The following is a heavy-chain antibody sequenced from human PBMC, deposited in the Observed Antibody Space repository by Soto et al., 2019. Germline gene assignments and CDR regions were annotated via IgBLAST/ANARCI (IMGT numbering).Heavy chain of an antibody. CDR3: AREAVDYLSLEPEAIDI. CDR2: IIPIFGTA. V-gene: IGHV1-69*13. D-gene: IGHD1-1*01. J-gene: IGHJ3*02. CDR1: GGTCSSYA. Sequence: GASVKVSCKASGGTCSSYAISWVRQAPGQGLEWMGGIIPIFGTANYAQKFQGRVTITADESTSTAYMELSSLRSEDTAVYYCAREAVDYLSLEPEAIDIWGQGTLVTVAS.